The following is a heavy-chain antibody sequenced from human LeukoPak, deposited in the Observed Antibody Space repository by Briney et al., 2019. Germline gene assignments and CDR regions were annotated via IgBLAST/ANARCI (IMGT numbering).Heavy chain of an antibody. CDR1: GFTFSSYG. Sequence: GGSLRLSCAASGFTFSSYGMHWVRQAPGKGLEWVAFIRYDGSNKYYADSVKGRFTISRDNSKNTLYLQMNSLRAEDTAVYYCAKDSGSYQSFYYYYYMDVWGKGTTVTISS. J-gene: IGHJ6*03. D-gene: IGHD1-26*01. CDR3: AKDSGSYQSFYYYYYMDV. V-gene: IGHV3-30*02. CDR2: IRYDGSNK.